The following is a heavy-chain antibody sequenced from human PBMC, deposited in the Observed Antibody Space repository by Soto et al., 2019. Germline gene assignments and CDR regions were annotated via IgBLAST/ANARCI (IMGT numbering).Heavy chain of an antibody. CDR2: IWYDGSNK. J-gene: IGHJ4*02. Sequence: GGSLRLSCAASGFTFSSYGMHWVRQAPGKGLEWVAVIWYDGSNKYYADSVKGRFTISRDNSKNTLYLQMNSLRAEDTAVYYCARDGAGYCSGGSCYGFDYWGQGTLVTVSS. CDR1: GFTFSSYG. V-gene: IGHV3-33*01. D-gene: IGHD2-15*01. CDR3: ARDGAGYCSGGSCYGFDY.